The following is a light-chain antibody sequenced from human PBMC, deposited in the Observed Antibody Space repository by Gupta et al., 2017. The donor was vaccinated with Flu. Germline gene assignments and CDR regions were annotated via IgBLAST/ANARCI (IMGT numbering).Light chain of an antibody. CDR3: QKRSTWPPYT. CDR2: DAS. J-gene: IGKJ2*01. Sequence: EIVLTQSPATLSLSPGERATLSCRASQSVGTYLAWYQQKPGQTPRLLIYDASNRATGIPARFSGSGSGTDFTLTISSLEPEDFAVYYCQKRSTWPPYTFGQGTRMEI. V-gene: IGKV3-11*01. CDR1: QSVGTY.